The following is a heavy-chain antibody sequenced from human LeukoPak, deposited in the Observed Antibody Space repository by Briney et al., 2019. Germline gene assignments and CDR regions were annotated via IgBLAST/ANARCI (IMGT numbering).Heavy chain of an antibody. CDR3: ARPPSRGYSSSFEY. CDR1: GYSFPTYW. D-gene: IGHD2-2*03. Sequence: GESLKISCKGSGYSFPTYWIAWVRQMPGKGLGWVGIIYPDESNIRHSPSFQGQVTISADKSISTAYLQWSSLKASDTAMYYCARPPSRGYSSSFEYWGQGTLVTVSS. CDR2: IYPDESNI. V-gene: IGHV5-51*01. J-gene: IGHJ4*02.